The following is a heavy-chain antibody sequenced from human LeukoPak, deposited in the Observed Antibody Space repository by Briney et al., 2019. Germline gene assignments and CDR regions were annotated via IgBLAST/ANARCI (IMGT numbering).Heavy chain of an antibody. CDR3: ARFLAADWFDP. J-gene: IGHJ5*02. CDR1: GGSISSYY. D-gene: IGHD3-3*01. V-gene: IGHV4-59*01. CDR2: IYYSGST. Sequence: PSETLSLTCTVSGGSISSYYWSWIRQPPGKGLEWIGYIYYSGSTNYNPSLKSRVTISVDTSKNQFYLKLSSVTAADTAVYYCARFLAADWFDPWGQGTLVTVSS.